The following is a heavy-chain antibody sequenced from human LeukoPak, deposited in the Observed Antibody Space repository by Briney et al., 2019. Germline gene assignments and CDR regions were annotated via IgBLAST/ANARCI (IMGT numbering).Heavy chain of an antibody. CDR3: TRXSALLXVAXDL. D-gene: IGHD2-15*01. J-gene: IGHJ3*01. CDR1: GFPFNTYA. V-gene: IGHV3-64D*06. Sequence: GGSLRLSCSASGFPFNTYAIHWVRQAPGKGLEYVAGISSNGDNTDFADSAKGRFTISRDNSKSTLFLQMNSLRAEDTAVYFCTRXSALLXVAXDLWGQGXXXXXSS. CDR2: ISSNGDNT.